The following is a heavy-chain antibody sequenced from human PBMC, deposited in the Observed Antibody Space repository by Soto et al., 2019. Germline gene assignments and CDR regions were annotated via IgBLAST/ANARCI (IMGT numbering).Heavy chain of an antibody. Sequence: GGALRLSCAASGFPFSVYSMNWGRQAPGKGLEWVSSITTTGSNTYYKDSVQGRFTISRDNAKNSLFLHMDSLRAEDTAMYYCARDKNWSVDYWGQGTLVTVSS. V-gene: IGHV3-21*01. CDR3: ARDKNWSVDY. CDR2: ITTTGSNT. J-gene: IGHJ4*02. CDR1: GFPFSVYS. D-gene: IGHD1-1*01.